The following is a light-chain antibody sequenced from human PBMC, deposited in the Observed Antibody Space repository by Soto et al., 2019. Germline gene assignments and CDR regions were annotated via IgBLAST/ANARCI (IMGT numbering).Light chain of an antibody. V-gene: IGLV2-14*01. Sequence: QSVLTQPASVSGSPGQSITISCTGTSSDVGTYNSVSWYQQYPGKAPKLMIHDVSNRPSGVSNRFSGSKSGNTASLTISGLQYEDEDDYYCSSYASSSSYDFGSGTKLTVL. J-gene: IGLJ1*01. CDR3: SSYASSSSYD. CDR1: SSDVGTYNS. CDR2: DVS.